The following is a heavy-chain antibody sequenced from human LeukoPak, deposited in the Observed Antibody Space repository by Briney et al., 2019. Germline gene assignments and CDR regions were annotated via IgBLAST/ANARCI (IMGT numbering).Heavy chain of an antibody. CDR1: GFTFSSYN. V-gene: IGHV3-48*01. Sequence: PGGSLILSCAASGFTFSSYNMNWVRQAPGKGLEWVSYISSSSTIYYADSVKGRFTISRDNAKNSLYLQMNSLRAEDTAVYYCARDRSEQQRTLGRSSNYYYYYYMDVWGKGTTVTVSS. D-gene: IGHD6-13*01. J-gene: IGHJ6*03. CDR3: ARDRSEQQRTLGRSSNYYYYYYMDV. CDR2: ISSSSTI.